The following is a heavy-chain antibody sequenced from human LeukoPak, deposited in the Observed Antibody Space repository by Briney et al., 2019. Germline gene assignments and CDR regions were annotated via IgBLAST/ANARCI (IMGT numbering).Heavy chain of an antibody. D-gene: IGHD6-19*01. V-gene: IGHV1-2*02. CDR3: AAPIGQWLVYYFDY. J-gene: IGHJ4*02. Sequence: GASVKVSCKASGYTFTGYYMHWVRQAPGQGLEWMGWINPSSGGTNYAQKFQGRVTMTRDTSISTAYMELSRLRSDDTAVYYCAAPIGQWLVYYFDYWGQGTLVTVSS. CDR2: INPSSGGT. CDR1: GYTFTGYY.